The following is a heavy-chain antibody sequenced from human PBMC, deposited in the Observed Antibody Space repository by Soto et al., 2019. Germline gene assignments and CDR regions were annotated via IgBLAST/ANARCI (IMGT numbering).Heavy chain of an antibody. CDR3: ARQLGATLGGGMDV. V-gene: IGHV4-34*01. CDR1: GGSFSGYY. J-gene: IGHJ6*02. CDR2: INHSGST. D-gene: IGHD1-26*01. Sequence: KSSETLSLTCAVYGGSFSGYYWSWIRQPPGKGLGWIGEINHSGSTNYNPSLKSRVTISVDTSKNQFSLKLSSVTAADTAVYYCARQLGATLGGGMDVWGQGTTVTVSS.